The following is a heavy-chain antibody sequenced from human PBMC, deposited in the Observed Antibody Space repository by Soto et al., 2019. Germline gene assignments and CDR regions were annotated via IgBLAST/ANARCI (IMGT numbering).Heavy chain of an antibody. Sequence: SETLSLTCAVYGGSFSGYYWSWIRQPPGKGLEWIGEINHSGSTNYNPSLKSRVTISVDTSKNQFSLKLSSVTAADTAVYYCARGNRITMVRGVPSPLGYWGQGTLVTVSS. CDR3: ARGNRITMVRGVPSPLGY. CDR1: GGSFSGYY. D-gene: IGHD3-10*01. J-gene: IGHJ4*02. V-gene: IGHV4-34*01. CDR2: INHSGST.